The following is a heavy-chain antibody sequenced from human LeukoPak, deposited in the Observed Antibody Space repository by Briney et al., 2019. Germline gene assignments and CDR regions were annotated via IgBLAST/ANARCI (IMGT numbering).Heavy chain of an antibody. J-gene: IGHJ4*02. D-gene: IGHD3-22*01. Sequence: SETLSLTCTVSGGSISSFYWRWIRQPPGKGLEWIGYIYYSGSTSYNSSLKSRVTISVDTSKNQFSLKLNSVTAADTAMYYCARDAYPKNYYDSSGYLPYYFDSWGQGTLVTVAS. CDR3: ARDAYPKNYYDSSGYLPYYFDS. CDR1: GGSISSFY. CDR2: IYYSGST. V-gene: IGHV4-59*01.